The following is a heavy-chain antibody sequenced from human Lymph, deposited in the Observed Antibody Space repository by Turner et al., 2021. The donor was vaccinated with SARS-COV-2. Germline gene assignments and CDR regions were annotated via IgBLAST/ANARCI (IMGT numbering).Heavy chain of an antibody. J-gene: IGHJ4*02. CDR1: GFTFSSYS. CDR2: ISSSSSYI. V-gene: IGHV3-21*01. D-gene: IGHD4-17*01. Sequence: EVQLVESVGGLVKPGGSLSLSCAASGFTFSSYSMNWVRQAPGKGLEWVSSISSSSSYIYYADSVKGRFTISRDNAKNSLYLQMNSLRAEDTAVYYCARGDYGDYGTVYFDYWGQGTLVTVSS. CDR3: ARGDYGDYGTVYFDY.